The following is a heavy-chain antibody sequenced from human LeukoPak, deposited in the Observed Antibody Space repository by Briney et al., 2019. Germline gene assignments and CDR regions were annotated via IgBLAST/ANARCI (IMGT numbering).Heavy chain of an antibody. J-gene: IGHJ4*02. CDR3: TGELAGTTVHY. CDR2: IYSNGDT. Sequence: SETLSLTCSVSGGSIRSRTYFWGWIRQPPGKGLEWIGSIYSNGDTYYNPSLKSRFTTSLDTSKNQFSLKLSSVIAADTAIYFCTGELAGTTVHYWGQGTLVTISS. V-gene: IGHV4-39*07. CDR1: GGSIRSRTYF. D-gene: IGHD1-7*01.